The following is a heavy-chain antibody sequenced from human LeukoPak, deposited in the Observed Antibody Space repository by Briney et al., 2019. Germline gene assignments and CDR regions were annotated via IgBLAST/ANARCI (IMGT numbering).Heavy chain of an antibody. V-gene: IGHV3-48*03. D-gene: IGHD3-9*01. CDR2: ISSSGSTI. Sequence: PGGSLRLSCAASGFTFSSYEMNWVRQAPGKGLEWVSYISSSGSTIYYADSVKGRFTISRDNAKNSLYLQMNSLRAEDTAVYYCARDSYDILTGYPTPFDYWGQGTLVTVSS. CDR1: GFTFSSYE. J-gene: IGHJ4*02. CDR3: ARDSYDILTGYPTPFDY.